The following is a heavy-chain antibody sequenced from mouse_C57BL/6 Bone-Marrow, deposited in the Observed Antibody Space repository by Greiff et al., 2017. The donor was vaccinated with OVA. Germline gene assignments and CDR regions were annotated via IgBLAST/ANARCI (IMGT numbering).Heavy chain of an antibody. CDR3: ARAYDYGYAMDY. CDR2: ISSGSSTI. CDR1: GFTFSDYG. J-gene: IGHJ4*01. Sequence: EVKLVESGGGLVKPGGSLKLSCAASGFTFSDYGMHWVRQAPEKGLELVAYISSGSSTIYYADTVKGRFTISRDNAKNTLFLQMTSLRSEDTAMYYCARAYDYGYAMDYWGQGTSVTVSS. V-gene: IGHV5-17*01. D-gene: IGHD2-4*01.